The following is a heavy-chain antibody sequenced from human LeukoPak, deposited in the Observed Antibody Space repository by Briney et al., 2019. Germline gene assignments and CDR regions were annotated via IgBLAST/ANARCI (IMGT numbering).Heavy chain of an antibody. CDR3: ARDGPRQYYFDY. Sequence: GGSLRLSCAASGFTFSSYGMHWVRQAPGKGLEWVAVIWYDGSNKYYADSVKGRFTISRDNSKNTLYLQMNSLRAEDTAMYYCARDGPRQYYFDYWGQGTLVTVSS. CDR2: IWYDGSNK. V-gene: IGHV3-33*01. D-gene: IGHD3/OR15-3a*01. J-gene: IGHJ4*02. CDR1: GFTFSSYG.